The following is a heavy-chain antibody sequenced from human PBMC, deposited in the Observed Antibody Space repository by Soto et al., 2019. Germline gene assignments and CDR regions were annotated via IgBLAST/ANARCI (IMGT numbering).Heavy chain of an antibody. CDR3: ARGGYYESSGYSRFDY. Sequence: QVHLVESGGGVVQPGRSLRLSRAASAFTFSSYAMYWVRQAPGKGLEWVAVVSYDESNKYYADSVKGRFTISRDNSKNTLYLQMNSLRAEDTAVYYCARGGYYESSGYSRFDYWGQGTLVTVSS. CDR2: VSYDESNK. CDR1: AFTFSSYA. J-gene: IGHJ4*02. V-gene: IGHV3-30-3*01. D-gene: IGHD3-22*01.